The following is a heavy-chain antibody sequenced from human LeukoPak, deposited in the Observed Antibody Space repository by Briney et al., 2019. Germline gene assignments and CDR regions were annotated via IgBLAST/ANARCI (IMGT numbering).Heavy chain of an antibody. CDR2: INPNSGGT. D-gene: IGHD4-23*01. Sequence: ASVKVSCKASGYTFTGYYMHWVRQAPGQGREWMEWINPNSGGTNYAQKFQGRVTMTRDTSISTAYMELSSLRSEDTAVYYCARVGGNSRWDYYYYMDVWGKGTTVTVSS. CDR1: GYTFTGYY. CDR3: ARVGGNSRWDYYYYMDV. J-gene: IGHJ6*03. V-gene: IGHV1-2*02.